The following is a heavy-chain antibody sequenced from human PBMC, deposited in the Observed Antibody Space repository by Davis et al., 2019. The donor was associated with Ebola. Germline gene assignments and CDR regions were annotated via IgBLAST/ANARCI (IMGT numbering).Heavy chain of an antibody. V-gene: IGHV1-18*04. J-gene: IGHJ3*02. CDR3: ARTSIVGTTTTASDI. Sequence: ASVKVSCKASGYTFTTYGISWVRQAPGQGLEWMGWISVYDGYTNYAQRFQGRVTMTTDTSTSTGYMELRSLRSDDTAVYYCARTSIVGTTTTASDIWGQGTKVTVSS. CDR1: GYTFTTYG. D-gene: IGHD1-26*01. CDR2: ISVYDGYT.